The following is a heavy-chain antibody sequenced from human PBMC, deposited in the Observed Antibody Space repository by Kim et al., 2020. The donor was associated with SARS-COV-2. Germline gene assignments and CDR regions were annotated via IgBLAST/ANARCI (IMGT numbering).Heavy chain of an antibody. CDR3: ARTDYDSSGYYSAY. J-gene: IGHJ4*02. Sequence: GGSLRLSCAASGFTARSNYMTWVRQAPGKGLEWVSVIYSGGSTYYADSVKGRFTISRDNSKNTLYLQMNSLRAEDTAVYYCARTDYDSSGYYSAYWGQGT. D-gene: IGHD3-22*01. V-gene: IGHV3-53*01. CDR1: GFTARSNY. CDR2: IYSGGST.